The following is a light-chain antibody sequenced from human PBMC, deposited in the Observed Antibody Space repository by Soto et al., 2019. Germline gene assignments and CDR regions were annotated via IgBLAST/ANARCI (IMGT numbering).Light chain of an antibody. CDR3: QQYYSSPRT. CDR2: GAS. Sequence: EIVLTQSPGTLSLSPGERATLSCRASKSVGGNSLTWYQQKPGQAPRVLFDGASNRATGIPDRFSGSGTGTDFTLTISRRATEDFAVYYCQQYYSSPRTFGQGTKVEIK. J-gene: IGKJ1*01. V-gene: IGKV3-20*01. CDR1: KSVGGNS.